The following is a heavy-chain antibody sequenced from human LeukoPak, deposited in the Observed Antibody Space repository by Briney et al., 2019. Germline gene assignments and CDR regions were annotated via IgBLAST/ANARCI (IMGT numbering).Heavy chain of an antibody. V-gene: IGHV3-30*18. CDR3: AKDYYGSGSLPDY. CDR1: GFIFSSYG. CDR2: ISYDGSNK. D-gene: IGHD3-10*01. J-gene: IGHJ4*02. Sequence: PGGSLRLSCAASGFIFSSYGMHWVRQAPGKGLEWVAVISYDGSNKYYADSVKGRFTISRDNSKTTLYLQMNSLRAEDTAVYYCAKDYYGSGSLPDYWGQGTLVTVSS.